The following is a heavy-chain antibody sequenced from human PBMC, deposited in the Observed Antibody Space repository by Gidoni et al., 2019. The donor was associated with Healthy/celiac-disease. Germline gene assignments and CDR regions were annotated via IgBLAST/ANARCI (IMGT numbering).Heavy chain of an antibody. CDR2: IYYSGTT. Sequence: QVQLQESGPGLLKLSDTLSPPSAPSGYSPSSSTWWGWTRQPPGKGLEWIGYIYYSGTTYYHPSIKSRDTMSVETSKNQFSLKVGYVTAEDTAVYYWARMNEVRPLLVDYWGQGTLVTVSS. CDR3: ARMNEVRPLLVDY. D-gene: IGHD3-10*01. J-gene: IGHJ4*02. CDR1: GYSPSSSTW. V-gene: IGHV4-28*01.